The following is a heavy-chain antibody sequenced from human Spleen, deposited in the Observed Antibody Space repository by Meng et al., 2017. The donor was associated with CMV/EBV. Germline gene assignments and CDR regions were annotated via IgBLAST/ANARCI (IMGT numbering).Heavy chain of an antibody. CDR3: ARGIGYSSSWGNNWFDP. V-gene: IGHV6-1*01. D-gene: IGHD6-13*01. Sequence: SSNSAAWNWIRPSPSRGLEWLGRTYYRSKWYNHYAESVKSRITINPDAFKNQFSLQLNSVTPEDTAVYFCARGIGYSSSWGNNWFDPWGQGTLVTVSS. CDR2: TYYRSKWYN. J-gene: IGHJ5*02. CDR1: SSNSAA.